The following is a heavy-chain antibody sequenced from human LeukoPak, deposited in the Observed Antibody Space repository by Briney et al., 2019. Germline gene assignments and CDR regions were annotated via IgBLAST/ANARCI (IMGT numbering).Heavy chain of an antibody. D-gene: IGHD2-21*02. CDR3: ARGSGAWSLNL. J-gene: IGHJ5*02. Sequence: GGSLRLSCAASGFTFSDYYMSWIRQAPGRGLEWLSYISTTGSSTKYADSVKGRFTISRDNAKNSLWLQVSSLRVEDTAICYCARGSGAWSLNLWGQGTLVTVSS. CDR2: ISTTGSST. CDR1: GFTFSDYY. V-gene: IGHV3-11*05.